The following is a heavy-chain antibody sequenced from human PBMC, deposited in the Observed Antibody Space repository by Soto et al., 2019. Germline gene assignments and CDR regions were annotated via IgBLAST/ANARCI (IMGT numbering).Heavy chain of an antibody. V-gene: IGHV4-34*01. J-gene: IGHJ5*02. CDR3: ARQKQLDP. CDR1: GGSFSGYY. CDR2: INHSGST. Sequence: SETLPLTCAVYGGSFSGYYWSWIRQPPGKGLEWIGEINHSGSTNYNPSLKSRVTISVDTSKNQFSLKLSSVTAADTAVYYCARQKQLDPWGPGTLVTGSS.